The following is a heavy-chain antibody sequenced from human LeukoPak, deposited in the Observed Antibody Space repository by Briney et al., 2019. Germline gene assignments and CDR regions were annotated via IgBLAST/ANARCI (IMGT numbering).Heavy chain of an antibody. J-gene: IGHJ3*02. V-gene: IGHV6-1*01. CDR3: ARGPLGTGAFDI. CDR2: TYYRCKCYN. Sequence: SQTLSLTCAISGDSVSSNSAAWNWIRQSPSRRLEWLGRTYYRCKCYNEYAVSVKSRIPVNPATSKNPFSLQLNSVTPEDTAVYYCARGPLGTGAFDIWGQGTMVTVSS. CDR1: GDSVSSNSAA. D-gene: IGHD6-13*01.